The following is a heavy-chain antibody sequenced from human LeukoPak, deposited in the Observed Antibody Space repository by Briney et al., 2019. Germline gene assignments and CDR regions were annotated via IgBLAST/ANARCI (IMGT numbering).Heavy chain of an antibody. J-gene: IGHJ4*02. CDR1: GGSFSGYY. V-gene: IGHV4-34*01. CDR2: INHSGST. CDR3: ARGRLALRYFDWLPRGGFDY. D-gene: IGHD3-9*01. Sequence: SETLSLTCAVYGGSFSGYYWSWIRQPPGKGLEWIGEINHSGSTNYNPSLKSRVTISVDTSKNQFSLKLSSVTAADTAVYYCARGRLALRYFDWLPRGGFDYWGQGTLVTVSS.